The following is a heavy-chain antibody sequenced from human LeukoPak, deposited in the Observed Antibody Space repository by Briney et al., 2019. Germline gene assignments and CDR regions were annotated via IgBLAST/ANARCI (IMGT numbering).Heavy chain of an antibody. J-gene: IGHJ4*02. V-gene: IGHV4-59*08. CDR3: ARYYGSGSYHKGTFFDY. CDR2: IYYSGST. Sequence: PSETLSLTCTVSGGSISGYYWSWIRQSPEKGLEWIGYIYYSGSTNYNPSLKSRVTISVDTSKNQFSLKLSSVTAADTAVYYCARYYGSGSYHKGTFFDYWGQGTLVTVSS. D-gene: IGHD3-10*01. CDR1: GGSISGYY.